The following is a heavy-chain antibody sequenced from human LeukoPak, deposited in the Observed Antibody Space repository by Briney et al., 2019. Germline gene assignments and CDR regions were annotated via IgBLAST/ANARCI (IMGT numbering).Heavy chain of an antibody. J-gene: IGHJ6*02. D-gene: IGHD2-15*01. CDR1: GFTFSSYA. CDR3: ASPGYGSVVAATQQYYYGMDV. Sequence: PGGSLRLSCAASGFTFSSYAMHWVRQAPGKGLEWVAVISYDGSNKYYADSVKGRFTISRDNSKNTLYLQMNSLRADDTAVYYCASPGYGSVVAATQQYYYGMDVWGQGTTVTVSS. CDR2: ISYDGSNK. V-gene: IGHV3-30*04.